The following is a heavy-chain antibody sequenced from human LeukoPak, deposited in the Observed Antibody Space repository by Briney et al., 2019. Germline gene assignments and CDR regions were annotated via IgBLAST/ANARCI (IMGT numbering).Heavy chain of an antibody. Sequence: PGGSLNLSCAASGFPFSGSAMHWVRQASGKGLEWVGRIISKANSYATAYAASVKGRFTISRDNSKNTLYLQMNSLRAEDTAVYYCARSFSYDRNYHYGMDVWGQGTTVTVSS. CDR3: ARSFSYDRNYHYGMDV. V-gene: IGHV3-73*01. CDR1: GFPFSGSA. D-gene: IGHD3-22*01. CDR2: IISKANSYAT. J-gene: IGHJ6*02.